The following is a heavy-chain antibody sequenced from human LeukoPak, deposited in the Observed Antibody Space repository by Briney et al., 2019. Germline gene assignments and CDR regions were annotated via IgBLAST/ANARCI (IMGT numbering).Heavy chain of an antibody. Sequence: ASVKVSCKASGYTFTDYYMHWVRQAPGQGLEWVGWINPNSGGTNYAQNFQGRVTMTRDTSISTAYMELSRLRSDDTAVYYCARRYHDILTDPRIDYWGQGTLVTVSS. CDR3: ARRYHDILTDPRIDY. V-gene: IGHV1-2*02. J-gene: IGHJ4*02. D-gene: IGHD3-9*01. CDR1: GYTFTDYY. CDR2: INPNSGGT.